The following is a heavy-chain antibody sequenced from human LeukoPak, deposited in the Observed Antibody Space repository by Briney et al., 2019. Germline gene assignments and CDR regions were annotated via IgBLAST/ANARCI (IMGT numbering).Heavy chain of an antibody. CDR1: GGSISSGSYY. CDR2: IYTSGST. D-gene: IGHD3-3*01. J-gene: IGHJ5*02. CDR3: ARDPHEGYDFWSDLGSP. Sequence: SETLSLTCTVSGGSISSGSYYWSWIRQPAGKGLEWIGRIYTSGSTNYNPSLKSRVTISVDTSKNQFSLKLSSVTAADTAVYYCARDPHEGYDFWSDLGSPWGQGTLVTVSS. V-gene: IGHV4-61*02.